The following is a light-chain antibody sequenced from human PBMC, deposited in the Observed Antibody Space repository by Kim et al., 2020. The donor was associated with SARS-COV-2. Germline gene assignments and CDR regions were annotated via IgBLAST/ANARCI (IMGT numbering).Light chain of an antibody. V-gene: IGLV3-21*04. CDR3: QVWDSDSDLRV. CDR2: YDS. J-gene: IGLJ3*02. Sequence: SYVLTQPPSVPVAPGKTARIPCGGNNIEKKGVHWFQQKPGQAPLLVLYYDSDRPSWIPDRFSGSNSGNTATLTISRVEAGDEADYYCQVWDSDSDLRVFGGGTQLTVL. CDR1: NIEKKG.